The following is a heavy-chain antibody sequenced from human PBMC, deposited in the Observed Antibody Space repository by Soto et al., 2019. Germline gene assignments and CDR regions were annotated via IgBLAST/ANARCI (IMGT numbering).Heavy chain of an antibody. D-gene: IGHD6-6*01. V-gene: IGHV6-1*01. J-gene: IGHJ6*02. CDR3: AIEYSSPTGNYYYYGMDV. Sequence: PSQTLSLTCAISGDSVSSNSAAWNWIRQSPSRGLEWLGRTYYRSKWYNDYAVSVKSRITINPDTSKNQFSLQLNSVTPEDTAVYYCAIEYSSPTGNYYYYGMDVWGQGTRITASS. CDR1: GDSVSSNSAA. CDR2: TYYRSKWYN.